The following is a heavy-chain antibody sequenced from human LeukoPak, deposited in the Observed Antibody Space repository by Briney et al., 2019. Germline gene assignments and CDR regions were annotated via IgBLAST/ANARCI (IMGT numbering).Heavy chain of an antibody. CDR2: IDWHEDT. CDR3: ARSRPRYSYAFDI. Sequence: SGPTLVNPTQTLTLTCTFFGFSLSTSGMRVSWIRQPAGEALEGLVRIDWHEDTFYSTSLKTRLTIPKATSKNQVVLTMTSMDPVDTATYYCARSRPRYSYAFDIWGQGTMVTVSS. V-gene: IGHV2-70*04. CDR1: GFSLSTSGMR. J-gene: IGHJ3*02. D-gene: IGHD3-9*01.